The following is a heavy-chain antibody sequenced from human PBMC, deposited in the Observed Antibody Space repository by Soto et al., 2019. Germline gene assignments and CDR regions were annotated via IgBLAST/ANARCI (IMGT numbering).Heavy chain of an antibody. J-gene: IGHJ4*02. CDR1: GYTFTSYG. CDR2: IHTYNGNT. Sequence: QVQLVQSGGEVKKPGASVKVSCKASGYTFTSYGISWVRQAPGQGLECVGWIHTYNGNTNFAQKLQGRVTLTTDTSTNTAYMELRSLRSEDTAVYYCARDSDDIIAYWGQGTLVTVSS. D-gene: IGHD3-9*01. V-gene: IGHV1-18*01. CDR3: ARDSDDIIAY.